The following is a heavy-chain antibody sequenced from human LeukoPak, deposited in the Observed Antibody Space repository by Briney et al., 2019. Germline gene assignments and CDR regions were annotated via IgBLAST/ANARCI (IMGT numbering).Heavy chain of an antibody. Sequence: PSETLSLTCTVSGGSISSGGYYWSWIRQPPGKGLEWIGYIYHSGSTYYNPSLKSRVTISVDRSKNQFSLKLSSVTAADTAVYYCARVNFPYWYFDLWGRGTLVTVSS. J-gene: IGHJ2*01. CDR2: IYHSGST. V-gene: IGHV4-30-2*01. CDR1: GGSISSGGYY. CDR3: ARVNFPYWYFDL.